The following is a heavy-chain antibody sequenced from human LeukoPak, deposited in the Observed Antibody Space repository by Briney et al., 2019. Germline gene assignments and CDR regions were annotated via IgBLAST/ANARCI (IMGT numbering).Heavy chain of an antibody. V-gene: IGHV3-20*04. CDR1: GFTFDDYG. Sequence: PGGSLRLSCAASGFTFDDYGMSWVRQAPGKGLERVSGINWNGGSTGYADSVKGRFTISRDNAKNSLYLQMNSLRAEDTALYYCARDLRRWPQLPDWYFGLWGRGTLVTVSS. CDR3: ARDLRRWPQLPDWYFGL. J-gene: IGHJ2*01. CDR2: INWNGGST. D-gene: IGHD5-24*01.